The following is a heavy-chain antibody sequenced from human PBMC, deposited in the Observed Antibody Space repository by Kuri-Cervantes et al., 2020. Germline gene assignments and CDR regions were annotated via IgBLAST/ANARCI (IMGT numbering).Heavy chain of an antibody. D-gene: IGHD3-16*01. J-gene: IGHJ4*02. CDR3: ARARGGDY. CDR1: GFTFSSYG. Sequence: GESLKISCAASGFTFSSYGMHWVRQAPGKGLEWVAVISYDGSNKYYADSVKGRFTISRDSAKNSLYLQMNSLRAEDTAVYYCARARGGDYWGQGTLVTVSS. CDR2: ISYDGSNK. V-gene: IGHV3-30*03.